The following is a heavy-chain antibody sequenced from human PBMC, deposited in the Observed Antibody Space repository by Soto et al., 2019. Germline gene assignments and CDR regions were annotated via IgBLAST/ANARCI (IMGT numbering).Heavy chain of an antibody. CDR1: GGTFSSYA. D-gene: IGHD3-3*01. Sequence: QVQLVQSGAEVKKPGSSVKVSCKASGGTFSSYAISWVRQAPGQGLEWMGGIIPIFGTANYAQKFQGRVTITADESTSTAYMELSSLRSEDTAVYYCAGGVTIFGVVIAHNWFDPWGQGTLVTVSS. CDR3: AGGVTIFGVVIAHNWFDP. CDR2: IIPIFGTA. V-gene: IGHV1-69*12. J-gene: IGHJ5*02.